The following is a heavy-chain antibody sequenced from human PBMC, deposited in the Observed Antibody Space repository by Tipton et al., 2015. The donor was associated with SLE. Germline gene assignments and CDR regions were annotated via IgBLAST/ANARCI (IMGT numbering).Heavy chain of an antibody. CDR3: ARDKGGYYFDT. CDR1: GGSFSGYY. Sequence: LRLSCAVYGGSFSGYYWSWIRQPPGKGLEWIGEINHSGSTNYNPSLKSRVTISLDTSKNHFSLKLSSVTAADTAVYYCARDKGGYYFDTWGPGTLVTVSS. CDR2: INHSGST. V-gene: IGHV4-34*01. D-gene: IGHD6-13*01. J-gene: IGHJ4*02.